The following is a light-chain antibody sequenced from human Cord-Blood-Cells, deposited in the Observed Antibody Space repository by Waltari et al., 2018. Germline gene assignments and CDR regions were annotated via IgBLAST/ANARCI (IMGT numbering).Light chain of an antibody. Sequence: DIQMTQSPSSLSASVGDRVTITCRASQRISSYLNWYQQKPGKAPKLLIYAASSLQSGVPSRFSGSGSGTDFTLTISRLQPEDFATYYGQQSYSTPYTFGQGTKLEIK. V-gene: IGKV1-39*01. CDR2: AAS. CDR3: QQSYSTPYT. CDR1: QRISSY. J-gene: IGKJ2*01.